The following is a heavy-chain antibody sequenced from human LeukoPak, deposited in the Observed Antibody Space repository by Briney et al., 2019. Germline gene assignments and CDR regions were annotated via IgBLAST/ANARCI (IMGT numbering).Heavy chain of an antibody. V-gene: IGHV4-38-2*02. CDR1: GYSISSGYY. Sequence: SETLSLTCTVSGYSISSGYYWGWIRQPPGKGLEWIGSIYHSGSTYYNPSLKSRVTISVDTSKNQFSLKLSSVTAADTAVYYCAGEDYDFWSGYPKASLNWGKGTTVTVSS. CDR3: AGEDYDFWSGYPKASLN. D-gene: IGHD3-3*01. J-gene: IGHJ6*04. CDR2: IYHSGST.